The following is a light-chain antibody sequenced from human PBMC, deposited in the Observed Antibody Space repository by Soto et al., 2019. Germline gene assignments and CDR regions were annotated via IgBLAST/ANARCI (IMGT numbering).Light chain of an antibody. J-gene: IGKJ4*01. CDR2: GAS. Sequence: EIVMTQSPSTLSVSTGERATLSCRASQTVSSNLAWYQQKPGQAPRLLIYGASTRATAIPARFRGSGSGTEFTLPIISLQSEDFAVYYCQQYNNWPLTFGGGTKVDI. V-gene: IGKV3-15*01. CDR3: QQYNNWPLT. CDR1: QTVSSN.